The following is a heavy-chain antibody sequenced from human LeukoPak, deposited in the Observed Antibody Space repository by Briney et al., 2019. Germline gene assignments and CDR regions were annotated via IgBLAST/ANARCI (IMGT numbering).Heavy chain of an antibody. V-gene: IGHV1-18*04. Sequence: ASVKVSCKASGYTFTSYGISWVRQAPGQGLEWMGWISDYNGNTNYAQKLQGRVTMTTDTSTSTAYMELRSLRSDDTAVYYCARDRGYGSGSYPPLNWFDPWGQGTLVTVSS. CDR2: ISDYNGNT. J-gene: IGHJ5*02. D-gene: IGHD3-10*01. CDR3: ARDRGYGSGSYPPLNWFDP. CDR1: GYTFTSYG.